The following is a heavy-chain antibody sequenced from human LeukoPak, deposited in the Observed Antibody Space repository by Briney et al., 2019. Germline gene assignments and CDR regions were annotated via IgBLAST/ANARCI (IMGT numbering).Heavy chain of an antibody. J-gene: IGHJ4*02. CDR2: ISSRATTI. V-gene: IGHV3-11*01. Sequence: GGSLRLSCAASGLSLTDNYMNWIRQVPGKGLEWIAYISSRATTIKYADSVKGRFTISRDTAKNTLYLHLNSLKSEDTALYFCAGGYNGYDWSDYWGQGALVTVSS. D-gene: IGHD5-12*01. CDR1: GLSLTDNY. CDR3: AGGYNGYDWSDY.